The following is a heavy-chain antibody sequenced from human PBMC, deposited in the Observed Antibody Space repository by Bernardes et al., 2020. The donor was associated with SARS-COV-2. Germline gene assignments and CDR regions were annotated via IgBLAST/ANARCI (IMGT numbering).Heavy chain of an antibody. CDR1: GGSISSYY. D-gene: IGHD3-16*01. CDR2: IYYSGCT. Sequence: SETLSLTCTVSGGSISSYYWSWIRQPPGKGLEWIVYIYYSGCTNYNPSLKSRVTISVDTSKNQFSLKLSSVPAANTAVYYCARHGAGEDLSYFHDWGRGTLVTVSS. CDR3: ARHGAGEDLSYFHD. J-gene: IGHJ4*02. V-gene: IGHV4-59*01.